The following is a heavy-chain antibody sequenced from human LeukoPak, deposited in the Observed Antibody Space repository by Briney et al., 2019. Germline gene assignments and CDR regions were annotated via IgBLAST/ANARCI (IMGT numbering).Heavy chain of an antibody. V-gene: IGHV3-48*04. Sequence: PGGSLRLSCAASGFTFSSHSMNWVPQAPGKGREWLSYISSSSSTIYYADSVKGQFTISRDNAKNSLYLQMNSLRAEDTAVYYCARRDYDSSGYYLGYWGQGTLVTVSS. D-gene: IGHD3-22*01. CDR3: ARRDYDSSGYYLGY. CDR1: GFTFSSHS. J-gene: IGHJ4*02. CDR2: ISSSSSTI.